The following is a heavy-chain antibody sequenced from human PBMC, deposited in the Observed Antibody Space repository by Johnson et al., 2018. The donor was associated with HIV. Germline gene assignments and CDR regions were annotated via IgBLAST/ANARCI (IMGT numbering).Heavy chain of an antibody. CDR3: AKDTIAGVKGDSLI. V-gene: IGHV3-30*02. D-gene: IGHD3-9*01. Sequence: QVQLVESGGGVVQPGRSLRLSCAASGFTFSSYGMHWVRQTPGKGLEWVAFIHYDGNNKYYADSVKGRFTISRDNSKNTLYLQMNSLRAEDTAVYYCAKDTIAGVKGDSLIWGQGTMVTVSS. CDR1: GFTFSSYG. J-gene: IGHJ3*02. CDR2: IHYDGNNK.